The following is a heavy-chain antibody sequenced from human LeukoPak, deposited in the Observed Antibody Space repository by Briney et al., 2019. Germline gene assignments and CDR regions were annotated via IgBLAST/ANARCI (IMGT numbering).Heavy chain of an antibody. CDR2: MNPNSGNT. J-gene: IGHJ4*02. CDR1: GYTFTSYD. CDR3: ARGIRPAELYDY. D-gene: IGHD1-7*01. Sequence: PVASVKVSCKASGYTFTSYDINWVRQATGQGLEWMGWMNPNSGNTGYAQKFQGRVTMTRNTSISTAYMELSSLRSEDTAVYYCARGIRPAELYDYWGQGTLVTVSS. V-gene: IGHV1-8*01.